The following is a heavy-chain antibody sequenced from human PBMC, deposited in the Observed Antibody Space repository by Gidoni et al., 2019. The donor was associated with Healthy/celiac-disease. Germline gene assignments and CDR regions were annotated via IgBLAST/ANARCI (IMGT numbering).Heavy chain of an antibody. D-gene: IGHD3-3*01. CDR1: GGTFSSYA. CDR2: IIPIFGTA. Sequence: QVQLVQSGAEVKKPGSSVKVSCKASGGTFSSYAISWVRQAPGQGLEWLGGIIPIFGTANYAQKFQGRVTITADESTSTAYMELSSLRSEDTAVYYCASSGDQRITIFGVVTALDYWGQGTLVTVSS. CDR3: ASSGDQRITIFGVVTALDY. J-gene: IGHJ4*02. V-gene: IGHV1-69*01.